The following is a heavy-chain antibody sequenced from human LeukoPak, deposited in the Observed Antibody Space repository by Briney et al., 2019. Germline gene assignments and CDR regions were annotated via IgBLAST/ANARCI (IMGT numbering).Heavy chain of an antibody. D-gene: IGHD6-13*01. CDR1: GFTFSSYG. Sequence: GGSLRLSCAASGFTFSSYGMHWVRQAPGKGLEWVAVISYDGSNKYYADSVKGRFTISRDNSKNTLYLQMNSLRAEDTAVYYCAKGSWYASPFFDYWGQGTLVTVSS. CDR2: ISYDGSNK. V-gene: IGHV3-30*18. CDR3: AKGSWYASPFFDY. J-gene: IGHJ4*02.